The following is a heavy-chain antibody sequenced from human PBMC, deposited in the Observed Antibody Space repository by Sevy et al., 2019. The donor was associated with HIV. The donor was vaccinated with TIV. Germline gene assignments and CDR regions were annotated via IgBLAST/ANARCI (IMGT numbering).Heavy chain of an antibody. CDR3: VGSRSSLPHFDY. D-gene: IGHD1-26*01. CDR2: FDPEDGKT. Sequence: ASVKVSCKVSRYSLTELSMHWVRQAPGKGLEWMGGFDPEDGKTIYAQKFQGRVTMTEDTSTDTAYMELSSLRSEDTSVFYCVGSRSSLPHFDYWGQGTLVTVSS. J-gene: IGHJ4*02. CDR1: RYSLTELS. V-gene: IGHV1-24*01.